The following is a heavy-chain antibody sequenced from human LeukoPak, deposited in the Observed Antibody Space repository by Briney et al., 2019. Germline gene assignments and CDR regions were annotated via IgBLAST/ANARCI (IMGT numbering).Heavy chain of an antibody. Sequence: PGGSLRLSCAASGFTFSSYAMTWVRQAPGKGLEWVSFISGSGGSIYYADSVKGRFTISRDNAENTLYLQMNTLRVEDTAIYYCAREIKIQGFRAFDFWGQGTPVTVSS. CDR2: ISGSGGSI. CDR3: AREIKIQGFRAFDF. D-gene: IGHD3-10*01. J-gene: IGHJ4*02. V-gene: IGHV3-23*01. CDR1: GFTFSSYA.